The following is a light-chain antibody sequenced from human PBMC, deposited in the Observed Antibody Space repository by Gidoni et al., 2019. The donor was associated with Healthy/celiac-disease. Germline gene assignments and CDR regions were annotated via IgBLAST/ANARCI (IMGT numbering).Light chain of an antibody. CDR2: GKN. CDR3: NSRDSSGNQVV. Sequence: SSELTQDPAVSVALGQTVRITFQGDSLRSDDASWYHQKPGQAPVLVVYGKNNRPLGIPDRFSGSRSGNTASLTITGAQAEDEADYYCNSRDSSGNQVVFGGGTKLTVL. J-gene: IGLJ2*01. CDR1: SLRSDD. V-gene: IGLV3-19*01.